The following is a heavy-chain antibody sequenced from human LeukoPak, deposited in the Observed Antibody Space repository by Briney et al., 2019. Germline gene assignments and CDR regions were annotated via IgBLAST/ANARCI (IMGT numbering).Heavy chain of an antibody. CDR1: GFTFSSYA. Sequence: GGSLRLSCAASGFTFSSYAMHWVRQAPGKGLEWVAVISYDGSNKYYADSVKGRFTISRDNSKHTLYLQMNSLRAEDTAVYYCTVLLGYCSGGSCYSLDYWGQGTLVTVSS. V-gene: IGHV3-30-3*01. CDR3: TVLLGYCSGGSCYSLDY. CDR2: ISYDGSNK. D-gene: IGHD2-15*01. J-gene: IGHJ4*02.